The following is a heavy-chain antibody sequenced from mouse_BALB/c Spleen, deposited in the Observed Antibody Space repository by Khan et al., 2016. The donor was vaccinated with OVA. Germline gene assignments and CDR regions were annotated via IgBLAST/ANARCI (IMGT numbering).Heavy chain of an antibody. V-gene: IGHV1-7*01. CDR2: INPSTGYS. Sequence: QVQLKQSGAELAKPGASVKMSCKASGYTFTSYWMHWVKQRPGQGLEWIGYINPSTGYSEFNQKFKDKATLTAEKSSSTAYKQLSSLTSDDSAVYYCANHGSTSAWFAYWGQGTLVTVSA. J-gene: IGHJ3*01. CDR1: GYTFTSYW. CDR3: ANHGSTSAWFAY. D-gene: IGHD1-1*01.